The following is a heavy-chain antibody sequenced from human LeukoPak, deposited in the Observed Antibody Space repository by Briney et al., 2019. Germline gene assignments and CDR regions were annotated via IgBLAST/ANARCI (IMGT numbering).Heavy chain of an antibody. CDR1: GGSISSYY. CDR3: ARVGDYALKD. D-gene: IGHD3-16*01. V-gene: IGHV4-4*07. J-gene: IGHJ4*02. CDR2: IYTSGST. Sequence: SETLSLTCTVSGGSISSYYWSWIRQPAGKGLEWIGRIYTSGSTNYNPSLKSRVSMSVDTSKNQCTLKLSSVTAADTAVYYCARVGDYALKDWGQGTLVTVSS.